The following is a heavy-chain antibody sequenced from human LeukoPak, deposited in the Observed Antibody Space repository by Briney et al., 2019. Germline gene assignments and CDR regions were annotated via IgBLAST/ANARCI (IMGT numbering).Heavy chain of an antibody. Sequence: SETLSLTCTVSGASISSYYWNWIRKPPGKGLEWIGNIYYSGSTNYNTSLKSRVTILVDTSKNQFSLKLHSVTAADTAVYYCARGDPLDPWGQGILVTVSA. J-gene: IGHJ5*02. V-gene: IGHV4-59*01. CDR2: IYYSGST. CDR3: ARGDPLDP. CDR1: GASISSYY.